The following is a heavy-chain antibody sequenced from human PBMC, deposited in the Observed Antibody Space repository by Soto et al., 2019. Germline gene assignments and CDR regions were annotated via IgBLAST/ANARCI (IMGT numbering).Heavy chain of an antibody. CDR3: AGASYYYDGSGYHGY. J-gene: IGHJ4*02. V-gene: IGHV3-21*01. CDR2: ISSSSSYI. Sequence: EVQLVESGGDRVKPGGSLRLSCAASGFTFSSYSMNLFRQAPGKGLEWVSSISSSSSYIYYADSVKGRFTITRDNAKNELALQMNSLRAEDTASYYCAGASYYYDGSGYHGYWGQGTLVTVSS. CDR1: GFTFSSYS. D-gene: IGHD3-22*01.